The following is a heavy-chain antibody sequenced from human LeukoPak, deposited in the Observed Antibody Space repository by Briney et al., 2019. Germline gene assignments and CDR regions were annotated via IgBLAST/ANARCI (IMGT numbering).Heavy chain of an antibody. Sequence: GGSLRLSCAASGFTFSSYAMSWVRQAPGKGPEWVSAISGSGGSTYYADSVEGRFTISRDNSKNTLYLQMNSLRAEDTAVYYCAKWGASVWSGRGYFDYWGQGTLVTVSS. V-gene: IGHV3-23*01. J-gene: IGHJ4*02. CDR2: ISGSGGST. D-gene: IGHD6-19*01. CDR3: AKWGASVWSGRGYFDY. CDR1: GFTFSSYA.